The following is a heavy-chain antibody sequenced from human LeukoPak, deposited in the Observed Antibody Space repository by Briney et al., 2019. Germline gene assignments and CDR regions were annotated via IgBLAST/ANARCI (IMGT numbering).Heavy chain of an antibody. D-gene: IGHD4-17*01. J-gene: IGHJ4*02. Sequence: TSETLSFTCAVYGGSFSGYYRSWIRKPPGKGLEWIGEINHSGSSNYNPSLKSRVTISVDTSKNQFSLKLSSVTAADTAVYYCAFRDYGDYVADYWGQGTLVTVSS. CDR3: AFRDYGDYVADY. CDR2: INHSGSS. CDR1: GGSFSGYY. V-gene: IGHV4-34*01.